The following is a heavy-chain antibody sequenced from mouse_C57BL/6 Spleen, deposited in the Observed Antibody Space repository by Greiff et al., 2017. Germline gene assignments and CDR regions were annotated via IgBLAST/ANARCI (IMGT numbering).Heavy chain of an antibody. Sequence: EVQLQESGAELVRPGASVKLSCTASGFNIKDDYMHWVKQRPEQGLEWIGWIDPENGDTEYASKFQGKATITADTSSNTAYLQLSGLTSEDTAVYYCTTTRAYYSAMDGWGQGTSVTVSS. CDR3: TTTRAYYSAMDG. J-gene: IGHJ4*01. CDR1: GFNIKDDY. CDR2: IDPENGDT. D-gene: IGHD3-1*01. V-gene: IGHV14-4*01.